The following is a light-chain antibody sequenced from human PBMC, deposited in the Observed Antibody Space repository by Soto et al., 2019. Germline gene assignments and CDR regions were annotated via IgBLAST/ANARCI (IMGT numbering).Light chain of an antibody. Sequence: EIVLTEFPGTVSLSPGERATLSCRASQSVGSNYLAWYQQRPGQPPNLLIFGASHRAPDIPDRFSGSGSGTDFTLTISRLEPEDFAVYYCQQFSSYPLTFGGGTKVDIK. CDR2: GAS. V-gene: IGKV3-20*01. J-gene: IGKJ4*01. CDR3: QQFSSYPLT. CDR1: QSVGSNY.